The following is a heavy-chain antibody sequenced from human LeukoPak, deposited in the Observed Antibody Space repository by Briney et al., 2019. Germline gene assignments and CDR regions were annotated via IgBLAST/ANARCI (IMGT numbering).Heavy chain of an antibody. CDR1: GFTFISYA. D-gene: IGHD5-18*01. Sequence: PGGSLRLSCAAPGFTFISYAMSWVRQAPGKGLEWVSSISSSSSYIYYADSVKGRFTISRDNAKNSLYLQMNSLRAEDTAVHSCARAYSLYSYGPWWGQGTLVTVSS. CDR3: ARAYSLYSYGPW. J-gene: IGHJ4*02. CDR2: ISSSSSYI. V-gene: IGHV3-21*01.